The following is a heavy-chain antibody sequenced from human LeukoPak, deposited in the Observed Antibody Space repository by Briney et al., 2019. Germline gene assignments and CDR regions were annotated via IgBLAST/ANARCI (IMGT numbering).Heavy chain of an antibody. Sequence: SETLSLTCTVSGGSISSSSYYWGWIRQPPGKGLEWIGSIYYSGSTYYNPSLKSRVTISVDTSKNQFSLKVSSVTAADTAVYYCARRDIAAEDWGQGTLVTVSS. CDR1: GGSISSSSYY. CDR3: ARRDIAAED. V-gene: IGHV4-39*01. D-gene: IGHD6-13*01. CDR2: IYYSGST. J-gene: IGHJ4*02.